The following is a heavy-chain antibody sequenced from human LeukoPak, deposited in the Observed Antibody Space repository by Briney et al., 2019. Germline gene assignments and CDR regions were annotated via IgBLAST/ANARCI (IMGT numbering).Heavy chain of an antibody. CDR2: IYSGGNT. J-gene: IGHJ5*02. Sequence: PGGPLRLSCAASGFTVSRNHMSWVRQAPGKGLEWVSVIYSGGNTYYADSVKGRFTISRDTSKNTLYFQMKSLRVEDTAVYYCARGLDVAGGWFDPWGQGTLVTVSS. V-gene: IGHV3-66*01. D-gene: IGHD6-19*01. CDR3: ARGLDVAGGWFDP. CDR1: GFTVSRNH.